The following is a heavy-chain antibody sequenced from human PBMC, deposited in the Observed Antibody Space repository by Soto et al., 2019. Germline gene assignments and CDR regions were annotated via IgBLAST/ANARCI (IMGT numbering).Heavy chain of an antibody. CDR2: ISGSGGST. J-gene: IGHJ3*02. Sequence: GGSLRLSCAASGFTFSSYAMSWVRQAPGKGLEWVSAISGSGGSTYYADSVKGRFTISRDNSKNTLYLQMNSLRAEDTAVYYCAKDLYHSGSYCYAFDSWGQGTRVTVSS. CDR1: GFTFSSYA. CDR3: AKDLYHSGSYCYAFDS. D-gene: IGHD1-26*01. V-gene: IGHV3-23*01.